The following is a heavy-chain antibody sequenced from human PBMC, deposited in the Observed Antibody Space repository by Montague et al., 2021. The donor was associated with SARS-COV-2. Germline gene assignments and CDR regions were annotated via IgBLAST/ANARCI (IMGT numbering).Heavy chain of an antibody. CDR3: ARHVTFGGVVVALDY. Sequence: SETLSLTCAVYDGSFSVYYWSWLRQSPRGGLEWIAEINHSGTANYNPSLRSRIAISVDTSKNQFSLKVTSVTAADTAVYYCARHVTFGGVVVALDYWGQGHLVSVSS. CDR2: INHSGTA. CDR1: DGSFSVYY. J-gene: IGHJ4*02. V-gene: IGHV4-34*01. D-gene: IGHD3-16*02.